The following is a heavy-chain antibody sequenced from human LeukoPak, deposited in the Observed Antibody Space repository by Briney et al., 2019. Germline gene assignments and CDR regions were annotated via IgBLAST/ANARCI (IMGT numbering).Heavy chain of an antibody. CDR2: ISWNSGSI. CDR1: GFTFDDYA. Sequence: PGRSLRLSCAASGFTFDDYAMHWVRQAPGKGLEWVSGISWNSGSIGYADSVKGRFTISRDNAKNSPYLQMNSLGAEDTALYYCAKDELGYCTNGVCRHYYDSSGFGYWGQGTLVTVSS. D-gene: IGHD2-8*01. J-gene: IGHJ4*02. V-gene: IGHV3-9*01. CDR3: AKDELGYCTNGVCRHYYDSSGFGY.